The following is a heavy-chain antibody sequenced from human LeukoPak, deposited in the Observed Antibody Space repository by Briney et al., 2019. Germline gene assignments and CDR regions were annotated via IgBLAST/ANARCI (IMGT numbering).Heavy chain of an antibody. D-gene: IGHD2/OR15-2a*01. CDR1: GLTFNTYA. Sequence: GGSLRLSCAASGLTFNTYAMHWVRQAPGKGLEWVAVISYDGSKKFYADSVKGRFTISRDKLNDMLYLQMSSLRDDDTGVYYCTRSGRGAFFKAYFDYWGQGTLVTVSS. V-gene: IGHV3-30*07. CDR2: ISYDGSKK. J-gene: IGHJ4*02. CDR3: TRSGRGAFFKAYFDY.